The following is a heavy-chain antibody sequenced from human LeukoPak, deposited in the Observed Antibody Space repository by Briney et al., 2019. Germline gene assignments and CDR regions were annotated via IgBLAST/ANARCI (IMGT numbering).Heavy chain of an antibody. CDR3: ARGDRAASGFDY. Sequence: PGGSLRLSCAASGFSVSSNYMNWVRQAPGKGLEWVSVIYSGGSTYDADSVKGRFIISRDNSKNTLYLQMNSLRAEDTAVYYCARGDRAASGFDYWGQGTLVTVSS. J-gene: IGHJ4*02. CDR2: IYSGGST. V-gene: IGHV3-66*01. CDR1: GFSVSSNY. D-gene: IGHD2-15*01.